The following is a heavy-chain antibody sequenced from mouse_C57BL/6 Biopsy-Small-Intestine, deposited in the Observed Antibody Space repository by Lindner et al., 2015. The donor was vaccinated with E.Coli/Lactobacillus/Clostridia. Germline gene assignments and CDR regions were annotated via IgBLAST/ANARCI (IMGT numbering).Heavy chain of an antibody. V-gene: IGHV5-17*01. J-gene: IGHJ3*01. CDR1: GFTFSDYG. CDR3: ARGRFAY. Sequence: VQLQEVWGGLVKPGGSLKLSCAASGFTFSDYGMHWVRQAPEKGLEWVAYISSGSSTIYYADTVKGRFTISRDNAKNTLSLQMTSLRSEDTAMYYCARGRFAYWGQGTLATVSA. CDR2: ISSGSSTI.